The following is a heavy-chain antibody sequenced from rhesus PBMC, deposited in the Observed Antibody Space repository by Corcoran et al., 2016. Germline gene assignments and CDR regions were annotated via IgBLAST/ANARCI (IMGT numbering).Heavy chain of an antibody. CDR1: GFTCSTYG. CDR2: ISSSSTYI. D-gene: IGHD4-29*01. Sequence: EVQLVESGGGLVEPGGSLRLYCAASGFTCSTYGMSWVRQAPGKGLDWFASISSSSTYIYYADSVKGRFPISRDNAKTSLSLQMNSLRAEDTAVYYCSRSYGREYFEFWGQGALVTVSS. V-gene: IGHV3S16*01. J-gene: IGHJ1*01. CDR3: SRSYGREYFEF.